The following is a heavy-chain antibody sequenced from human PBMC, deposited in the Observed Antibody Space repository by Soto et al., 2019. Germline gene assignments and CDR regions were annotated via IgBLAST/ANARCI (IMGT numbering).Heavy chain of an antibody. J-gene: IGHJ4*02. CDR2: ISYDGSNQ. Sequence: GGSLRVSWAASGFTFSNFGMHWVRQAPGKGLAWVAGISYDGSNQHYAHSVKGRFTISRDNSKNTVYLEMNSLRAEDTAVYYCAREPSTVTTLYYFHYWGQGTLVTVSS. CDR1: GFTFSNFG. CDR3: AREPSTVTTLYYFHY. V-gene: IGHV3-30*03. D-gene: IGHD4-17*01.